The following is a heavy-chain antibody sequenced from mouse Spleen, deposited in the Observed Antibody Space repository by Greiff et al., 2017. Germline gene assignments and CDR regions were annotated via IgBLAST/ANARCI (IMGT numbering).Heavy chain of an antibody. V-gene: IGHV5-9*01. CDR3: ARQGLRLPFDY. CDR1: GFTFSSYA. Sequence: EVMLVESGGGLVKLGGSLKLSCAASGFTFSSYAMSWVRQTPEKRLEWVATISSGGGNTYYPDSVKGRFTISRDNAKNTLYLQMSSLKSEDTAMYYCARQGLRLPFDYWGQGTTLTVSS. J-gene: IGHJ2*01. D-gene: IGHD1-2*01. CDR2: ISSGGGNT.